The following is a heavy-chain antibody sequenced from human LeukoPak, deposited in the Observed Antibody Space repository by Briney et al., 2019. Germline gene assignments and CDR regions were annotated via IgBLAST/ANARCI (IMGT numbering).Heavy chain of an antibody. CDR1: GLTVGSNY. CDR3: ARDLNAQSRAFDI. D-gene: IGHD1-1*01. J-gene: IGHJ3*02. CDR2: IYSAGDT. V-gene: IGHV3-53*01. Sequence: AGGTLRLSCAASGLTVGSNYMTWVRQAPGKGLEWVSVIYSAGDTYYTDSVKGRFTISRDNSQNTVYLQMNSLRAEDTAVYCCARDLNAQSRAFDIWGRGTMVTVSS.